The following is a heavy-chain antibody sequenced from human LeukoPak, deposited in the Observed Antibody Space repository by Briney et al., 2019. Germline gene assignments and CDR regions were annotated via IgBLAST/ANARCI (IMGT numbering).Heavy chain of an antibody. CDR3: ALDCSGGSCPPLN. Sequence: SVKVSCKASGGTFSSYAISWVRQAPGQGLEWMGRIIPILDIANYAQKFQGRVTITADKSTSTAYMELNSLRSEDTAVYYCALDCSGGSCPPLNWGQGTLVTVSS. CDR1: GGTFSSYA. CDR2: IIPILDIA. D-gene: IGHD2-15*01. V-gene: IGHV1-69*04. J-gene: IGHJ4*02.